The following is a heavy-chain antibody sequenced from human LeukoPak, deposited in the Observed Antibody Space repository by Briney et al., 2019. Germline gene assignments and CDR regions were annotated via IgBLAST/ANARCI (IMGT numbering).Heavy chain of an antibody. Sequence: PGGSLRLSCAASGFTLSSYAMSWVRQGPGKGLEWVSAISVSGNTYHADSVKGRFTISRDSSKNTLYLQMNSLRAGDAAVYYCATLTPTYYDILTGYLPYYMDVWGKGTTVTVSS. D-gene: IGHD3-9*01. CDR2: ISVSGNT. CDR3: ATLTPTYYDILTGYLPYYMDV. V-gene: IGHV3-23*01. J-gene: IGHJ6*03. CDR1: GFTLSSYA.